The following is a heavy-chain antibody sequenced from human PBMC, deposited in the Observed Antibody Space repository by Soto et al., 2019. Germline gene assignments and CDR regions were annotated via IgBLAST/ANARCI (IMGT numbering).Heavy chain of an antibody. CDR1: GFTFSGVT. CDR3: ARVAS. V-gene: IGHV3-21*01. Sequence: GGSLRLSSEASGFTFSGVTMNWVRQVPGKGLEWVPSISSGSSDTWYADSVKGRFIISRDDNKNSLFLQMNTLRAGDTVMYYCARVASWGTGTQVPVSS. J-gene: IGHJ5*02. CDR2: ISSGSSDT.